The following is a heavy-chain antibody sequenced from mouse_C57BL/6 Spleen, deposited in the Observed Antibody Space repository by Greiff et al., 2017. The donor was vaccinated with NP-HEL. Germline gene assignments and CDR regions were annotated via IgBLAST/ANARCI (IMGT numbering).Heavy chain of an antibody. Sequence: EVKLVESGGGLVKPGGSLKLSCAASGFTFSDYGMHWVRQAPEKGLEWVAYISSGSSTIYYADTVKGRFTISRDNAKNTLFLQMTSLRSEDTAMYYCAKAHYYGSLYYFDYWGQGTTLTVSS. CDR2: ISSGSSTI. V-gene: IGHV5-17*01. D-gene: IGHD1-1*01. CDR1: GFTFSDYG. CDR3: AKAHYYGSLYYFDY. J-gene: IGHJ2*01.